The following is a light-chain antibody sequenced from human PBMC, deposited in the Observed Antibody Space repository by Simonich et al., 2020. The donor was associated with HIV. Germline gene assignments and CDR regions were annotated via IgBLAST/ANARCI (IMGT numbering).Light chain of an antibody. Sequence: EVVLTPSPGTLSLSPGARATLSCRASQRVSSSYLAWYQQKPDLAPRLLIYDASSRATGIPDRCSGSGSGTDFTLTISRLEPEDFAVYYCQQYGSPPYTFGQGTKLEIK. CDR2: DAS. CDR3: QQYGSPPYT. J-gene: IGKJ2*01. CDR1: QRVSSSY. V-gene: IGKV3D-20*01.